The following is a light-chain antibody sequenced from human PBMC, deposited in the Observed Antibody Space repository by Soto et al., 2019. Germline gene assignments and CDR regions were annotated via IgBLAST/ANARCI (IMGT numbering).Light chain of an antibody. J-gene: IGLJ2*01. V-gene: IGLV2-8*01. CDR2: GVT. CDR1: SSDVGAYNF. CDR3: SSYAGSDNLL. Sequence: QSALTQPPSASGSPGQSVTISCTGTSSDVGAYNFVSWYQQYPGKAPKLMIYGVTKRPSGVPDRFSGSKSGNTASLTVSGLQADDEADYYCSSYAGSDNLLFGGGTKVPS.